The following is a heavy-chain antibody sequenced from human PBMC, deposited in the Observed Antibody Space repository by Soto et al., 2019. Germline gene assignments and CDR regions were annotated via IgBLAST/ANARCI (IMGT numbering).Heavy chain of an antibody. CDR1: SGSIGSYY. CDR2: IYYTGST. Sequence: WKTLSLTRSISSGSIGSYYWSSIRQPTGKGLEWIGYIYYTGSTNYNPSLKSRVTISVDTSKNQLSLKLSSVTAADTAVYYCARGLGARISMTRGVLNYFDYWGQGALVTVS. D-gene: IGHD3-10*01. V-gene: IGHV4-59*01. CDR3: ARGLGARISMTRGVLNYFDY. J-gene: IGHJ4*02.